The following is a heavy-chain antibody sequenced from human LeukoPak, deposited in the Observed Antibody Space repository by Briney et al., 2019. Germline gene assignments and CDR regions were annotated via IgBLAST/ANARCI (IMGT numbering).Heavy chain of an antibody. CDR3: ARYYCSSTSCAGNDY. V-gene: IGHV1-8*01. CDR2: MNPNSGNT. J-gene: IGHJ4*02. CDR1: GYTFTSYD. Sequence: ASVKVSCKVSGYTFTSYDINWVRQATGQGLEWMGWMNPNSGNTGCAQKFQGRVTMTRNTSISTAYMELSSLRSEDTAVYYCARYYCSSTSCAGNDYWGQGTLVTVSS. D-gene: IGHD2-2*01.